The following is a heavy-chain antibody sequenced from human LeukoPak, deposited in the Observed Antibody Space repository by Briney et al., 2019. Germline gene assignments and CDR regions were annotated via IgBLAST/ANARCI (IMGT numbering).Heavy chain of an antibody. V-gene: IGHV3-53*01. CDR1: GFTLSSNY. J-gene: IGHJ4*02. D-gene: IGHD2-15*01. CDR2: IYSGGST. CDR3: AREDCSGGSCYVDY. Sequence: GGSLRLSCAASGFTLSSNYMSWVRQAPGKGLEWVSVIYSGGSTYYADSVKGRFTISRDNSKNKLYLQMNSLRAEDTAVYYCAREDCSGGSCYVDYWGQGTLVTVSS.